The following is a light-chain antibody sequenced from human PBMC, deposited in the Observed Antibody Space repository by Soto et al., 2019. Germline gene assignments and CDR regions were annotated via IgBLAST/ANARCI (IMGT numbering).Light chain of an antibody. CDR3: QQYNSYWT. Sequence: IQMTQSPSTLSSSLGDRVTITCRASQSISSWLAWYQQKPGKAPKLLIYDASSLESGVPSRFSGSGSGTEFPLTISSMKPDDFATYYCQQYNSYWTFGQGTKVDIK. V-gene: IGKV1-5*01. J-gene: IGKJ1*01. CDR1: QSISSW. CDR2: DAS.